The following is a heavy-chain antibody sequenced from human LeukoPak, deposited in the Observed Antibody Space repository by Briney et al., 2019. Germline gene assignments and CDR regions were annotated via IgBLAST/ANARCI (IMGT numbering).Heavy chain of an antibody. CDR2: ISWNSGRI. J-gene: IGHJ4*02. CDR3: AKGSYYDILTYLDY. D-gene: IGHD3-9*01. CDR1: GFTFDDYA. Sequence: GGSLRLSCAASGFTFDDYAMHWVRQAPGKGLEWVSGISWNSGRIGYADSVKGRFTISRDNAKKPLSLQMNSLRPEDTAFYYCAKGSYYDILTYLDYWGQGTLVTVSS. V-gene: IGHV3-9*01.